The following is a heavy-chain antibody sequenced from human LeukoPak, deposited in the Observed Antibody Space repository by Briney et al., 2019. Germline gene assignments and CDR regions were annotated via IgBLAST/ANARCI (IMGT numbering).Heavy chain of an antibody. J-gene: IGHJ4*02. Sequence: SETLSLTCTVSGGSISSYYWSWIRQPPGKGLEWIGYIYYSGSTNYNPSLKSRVTISVDTSKNQFSLKLSSVTAADTAVYYCARRGFAVAADDYWGQGTLVTVSS. CDR2: IYYSGST. V-gene: IGHV4-59*08. CDR1: GGSISSYY. D-gene: IGHD6-19*01. CDR3: ARRGFAVAADDY.